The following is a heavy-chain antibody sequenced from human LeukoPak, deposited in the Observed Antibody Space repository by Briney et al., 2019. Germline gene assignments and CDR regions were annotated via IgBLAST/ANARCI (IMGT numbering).Heavy chain of an antibody. Sequence: SLRLSCTASGFTFGDYAMSWVRQAPGRGLEWVGFIRSKAYGATTEHAASVKGRFSISRDDSKSIAYLQMNSLRTEDTAVYYCTRGGVIYSDYWGQGTLVTVSS. CDR2: IRSKAYGATT. CDR3: TRGGVIYSDY. V-gene: IGHV3-49*04. CDR1: GFTFGDYA. J-gene: IGHJ4*02. D-gene: IGHD3-10*01.